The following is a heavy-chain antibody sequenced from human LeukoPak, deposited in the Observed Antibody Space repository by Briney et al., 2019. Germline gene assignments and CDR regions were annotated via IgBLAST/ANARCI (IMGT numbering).Heavy chain of an antibody. J-gene: IGHJ5*02. Sequence: ASVTVSCTSSVYTFTSYDINWVRQATGQGLEWMGWMNPNSGNTGYAQKFQGRVTMTRDMSTTTDYMELSSLRSEDTAVYYCARDNSVGDVAWWFDPWGQGTLVTVSS. CDR1: VYTFTSYD. CDR3: ARDNSVGDVAWWFDP. V-gene: IGHV1-8*01. D-gene: IGHD1-26*01. CDR2: MNPNSGNT.